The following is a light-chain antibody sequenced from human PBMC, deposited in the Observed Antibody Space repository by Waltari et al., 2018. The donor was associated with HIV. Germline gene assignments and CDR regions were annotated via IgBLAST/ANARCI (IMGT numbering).Light chain of an antibody. CDR3: ATWEHRLNGPI. J-gene: IGLJ2*01. Sequence: QSVLTQPPSAPGTPGPSVTTPCSGGSSTIGTYSVICYQQVPGTAPKLLIYNNNQWPSGVPDRFSGSKSGTSASLAISGLQSEDEADYYCATWEHRLNGPIFGGGTRLTVL. V-gene: IGLV1-44*01. CDR1: SSTIGTYS. CDR2: NNN.